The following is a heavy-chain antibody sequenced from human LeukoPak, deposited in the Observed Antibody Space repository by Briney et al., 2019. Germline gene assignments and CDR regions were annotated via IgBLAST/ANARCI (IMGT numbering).Heavy chain of an antibody. V-gene: IGHV3-30*02. Sequence: GGSLRLSCAASGFTFSSYGMHWVRQAPGKGLEWVAFIRYDGSNKYYADSVKGRFTISRDNSKNTLYLQMNSLRAEDTAVYYCAKVLRYFDWLSPLDYWGQGTLVTVSS. CDR2: IRYDGSNK. J-gene: IGHJ4*02. D-gene: IGHD3-9*01. CDR1: GFTFSSYG. CDR3: AKVLRYFDWLSPLDY.